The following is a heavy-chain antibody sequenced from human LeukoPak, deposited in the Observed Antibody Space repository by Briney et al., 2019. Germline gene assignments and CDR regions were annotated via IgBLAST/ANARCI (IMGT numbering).Heavy chain of an antibody. D-gene: IGHD3-22*01. CDR3: AKGAKWDEYGSSGYYLIDY. CDR1: GFTFSIYA. J-gene: IGHJ4*02. CDR2: MSGSGGST. V-gene: IGHV3-23*01. Sequence: PGGSLRLSCAASGFTFSIYAMTWVRQAPGKGLEWVSAMSGSGGSTYYADSVKGRFTISRDNSKNTLYLQMNSLRAEDTAVYYCAKGAKWDEYGSSGYYLIDYWGQGTLVTVSS.